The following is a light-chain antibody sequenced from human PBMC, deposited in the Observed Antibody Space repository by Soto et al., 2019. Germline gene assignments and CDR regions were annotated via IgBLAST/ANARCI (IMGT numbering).Light chain of an antibody. V-gene: IGKV1-27*01. CDR3: QQLHSYPFT. Sequence: DIQMTQSPSSLSSSVGDRVTIACRASQGISTYLAWYQQKPGKVPKLLIYAASTLLSGVPSRFSGSGSGTDFTLTISSLQPEDFATYYCQQLHSYPFTFGQGTRLEIK. J-gene: IGKJ5*01. CDR2: AAS. CDR1: QGISTY.